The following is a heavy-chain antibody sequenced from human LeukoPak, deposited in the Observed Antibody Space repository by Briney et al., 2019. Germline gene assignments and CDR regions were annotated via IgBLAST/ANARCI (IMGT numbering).Heavy chain of an antibody. CDR2: IYSDGST. CDR3: AREERYSSSWYWAFDY. D-gene: IGHD6-13*01. V-gene: IGHV3-53*01. J-gene: IGHJ4*02. CDR1: GFTVSSNY. Sequence: GGSLRLSCAASGFTVSSNYMSSVRQAPGKGLEWVSVIYSDGSTYYADSVKGRFTISRDNSKNKRYLQITSRRAEATPSNYVAREERYSSSWYWAFDYWGQRTLVTVSS.